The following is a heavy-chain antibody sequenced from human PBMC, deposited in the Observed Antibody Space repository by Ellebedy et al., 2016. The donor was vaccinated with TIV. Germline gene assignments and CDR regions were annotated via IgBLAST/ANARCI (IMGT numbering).Heavy chain of an antibody. CDR2: ISGRGDRT. V-gene: IGHV3-23*01. CDR3: AKDEGYYSSGSYYDFDF. CDR1: GLTFNSSG. D-gene: IGHD3-10*01. J-gene: IGHJ4*02. Sequence: GESLKIPCAASGLTFNSSGMSLVRQAPGKGLEWVSTISGRGDRTYYADSVKGRFTISRGNSNNILYLQMNSLRAEDTAIYYCAKDEGYYSSGSYYDFDFWGQGTLVTVSS.